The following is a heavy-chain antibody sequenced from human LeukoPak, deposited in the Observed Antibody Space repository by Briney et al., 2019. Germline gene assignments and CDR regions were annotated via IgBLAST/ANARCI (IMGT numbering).Heavy chain of an antibody. CDR2: IRYDGSNK. CDR1: GSTFSIYG. D-gene: IGHD3-22*01. J-gene: IGHJ4*02. Sequence: GRSLRLSCAASGSTFSIYGMHWVRQAPGKGLGWVALIRYDGSNKYYADSVKGRFTISRDNSKNTLYLQMNSLRVEDTAVYYCAKEKKYYYDGSGYPGYDYWGQGTLVTVSS. V-gene: IGHV3-30*02. CDR3: AKEKKYYYDGSGYPGYDY.